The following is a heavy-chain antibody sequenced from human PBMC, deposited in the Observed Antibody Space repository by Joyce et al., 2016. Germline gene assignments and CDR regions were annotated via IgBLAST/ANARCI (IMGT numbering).Heavy chain of an antibody. CDR1: GFTFSDYD. CDR2: ISDNAKNQ. Sequence: HVQLTESGGGVVQPGRSLRLTCAASGFTFSDYDMHWVRQAPGKGLEWVAVISDNAKNQYYADSVKGRFTISRDNSKNTLFLQMDRLRSEDTAVYYCVRESLRFGEMSWFDPWGQGVLATVSS. J-gene: IGHJ5*02. CDR3: VRESLRFGEMSWFDP. V-gene: IGHV3-30*03. D-gene: IGHD3-10*01.